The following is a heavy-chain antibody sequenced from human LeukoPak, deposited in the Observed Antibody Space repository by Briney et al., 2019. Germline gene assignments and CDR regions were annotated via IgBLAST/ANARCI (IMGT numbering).Heavy chain of an antibody. CDR1: GFSFSSYT. CDR2: ISSSSSYI. Sequence: GGSLRLSSAASGFSFSSYTMNWVRQAPGKGLEWVSIISSSSSYIYYADSVKGRFTISRDNAKNALYLQMNSLRVEDTAVYYCARDGRCGGAFYASWSQGTLVTVSS. CDR3: ARDGRCGGAFYAS. J-gene: IGHJ4*02. V-gene: IGHV3-21*01. D-gene: IGHD2-21*02.